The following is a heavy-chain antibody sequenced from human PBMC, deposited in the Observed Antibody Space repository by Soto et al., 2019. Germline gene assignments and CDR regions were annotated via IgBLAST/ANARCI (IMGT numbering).Heavy chain of an antibody. CDR1: GGSMNTYY. J-gene: IGHJ4*02. D-gene: IGHD3-10*01. CDR2: IYYSGST. V-gene: IGHV4-59*08. CDR3: ARHISGHYMSSYFDH. Sequence: SSETLSLTCIVSGGSMNTYYWSWIRQPPGKGLEWLGYIYYSGSTNCNPSLESRVTISVDTSKNQLSLNLRSVTATDTAVYYCARHISGHYMSSYFDHWGQGILVTVSS.